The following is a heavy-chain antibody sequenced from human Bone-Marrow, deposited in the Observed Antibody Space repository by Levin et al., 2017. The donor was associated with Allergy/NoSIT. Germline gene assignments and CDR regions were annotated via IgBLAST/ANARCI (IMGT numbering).Heavy chain of an antibody. CDR3: AREPTQSPGVDY. J-gene: IGHJ4*02. CDR1: GYSFTDLY. CDR2: INPNSGGT. V-gene: IGHV1-2*02. Sequence: ASVKVSCRASGYSFTDLYIHWVRQAPGQGLEWMGWINPNSGGTNYAQKFQGRVTMTRDTSISTAYMELSRLRSDDTAVYYCAREPTQSPGVDYWGQGTLVTVSS. D-gene: IGHD1-26*01.